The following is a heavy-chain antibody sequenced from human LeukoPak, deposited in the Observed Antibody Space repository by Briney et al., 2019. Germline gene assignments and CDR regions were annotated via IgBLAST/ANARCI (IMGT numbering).Heavy chain of an antibody. CDR3: ARVRPGDYYDSSAYWGWFDP. J-gene: IGHJ5*02. D-gene: IGHD3-22*01. Sequence: ASVKVSCKASGYTFTGYYMHWVRQAPGQGLEWMGWINPNSGGTNYAQKFQGRVTMTRDTSISTAYMELSRLRSDDTAVYYCARVRPGDYYDSSAYWGWFDPWGQGTLVTVSS. CDR1: GYTFTGYY. V-gene: IGHV1-2*02. CDR2: INPNSGGT.